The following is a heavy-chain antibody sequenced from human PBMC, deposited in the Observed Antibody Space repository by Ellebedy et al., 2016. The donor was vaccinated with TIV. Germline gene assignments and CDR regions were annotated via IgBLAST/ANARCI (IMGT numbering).Heavy chain of an antibody. D-gene: IGHD2-21*02. CDR3: ARHGGGDSDAFDI. CDR2: IIHTGST. V-gene: IGHV4-59*08. Sequence: MPSETLSLTCTVSGGSISSYYWSWIRQPPGKGLEWIGEIIHTGSTNYNPSLKSRVTISVDTSKNQFSLKLSSVTAADTAVYYCARHGGGDSDAFDIWGQGTMVTVSS. J-gene: IGHJ3*02. CDR1: GGSISSYY.